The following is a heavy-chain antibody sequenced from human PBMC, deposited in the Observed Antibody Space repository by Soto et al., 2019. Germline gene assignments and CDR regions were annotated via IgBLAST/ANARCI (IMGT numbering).Heavy chain of an antibody. CDR2: ISWNSGSI. CDR1: GFTFDDYA. D-gene: IGHD3-10*01. V-gene: IGHV3-9*01. Sequence: PGWSLRLSCAASGFTFDDYAMHWVRQAPGKGLEWVSGISWNSGSIGYADSVKGRFTISRDNAKNSLYLQMNSLRAEDTALYYCAKGDFQGVHYYYGMDVWGQGTTVTVSS. CDR3: AKGDFQGVHYYYGMDV. J-gene: IGHJ6*02.